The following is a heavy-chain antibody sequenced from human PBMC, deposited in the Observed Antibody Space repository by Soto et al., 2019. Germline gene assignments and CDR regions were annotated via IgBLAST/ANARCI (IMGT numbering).Heavy chain of an antibody. CDR3: ARGWGVVVEDAFDI. CDR1: GYTFTSYD. V-gene: IGHV1-8*01. J-gene: IGHJ3*02. Sequence: QVQLVQSGAEVKKPGASVKVSCKASGYTFTSYDINWVRQATGQGLEWMGWMNPNSGNTGYAQKFQGRVTMTRNNSISTAYMELSSLRSEDTAVYYCARGWGVVVEDAFDICGQGRMVTVSS. D-gene: IGHD2-15*01. CDR2: MNPNSGNT.